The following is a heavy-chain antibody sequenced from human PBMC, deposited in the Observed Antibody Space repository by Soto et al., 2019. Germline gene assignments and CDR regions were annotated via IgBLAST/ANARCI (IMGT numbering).Heavy chain of an antibody. D-gene: IGHD1-1*01. CDR2: ISDDGGSK. CDR3: ASQRTNLPVDY. V-gene: IGHV3-30-3*01. Sequence: GGSLRLSCAASGFTFSSCAMHWVRQAPGKGLEWVAVISDDGGSKYYADSVNGRFIISRDNSKNTLYVLLNRLRPEDTAVYYCASQRTNLPVDYWGQGTLVTVSS. J-gene: IGHJ4*02. CDR1: GFTFSSCA.